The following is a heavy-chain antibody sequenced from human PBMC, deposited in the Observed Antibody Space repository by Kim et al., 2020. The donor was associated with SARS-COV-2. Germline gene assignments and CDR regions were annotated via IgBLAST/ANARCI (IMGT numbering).Heavy chain of an antibody. CDR2: ITKSSTTI. J-gene: IGHJ3*02. V-gene: IGHV3-48*02. CDR1: GFTFSAYD. CDR3: VRDRMGGAFDI. D-gene: IGHD3-16*01. Sequence: GGSLRLSCATSGFTFSAYDMNWVRRAPGKGLEWLSFITKSSTTIYYADSVKGRFTISRDNPKNSLYLQMNSLRDEDTALYYCVRDRMGGAFDIWGQGTMVTVSS.